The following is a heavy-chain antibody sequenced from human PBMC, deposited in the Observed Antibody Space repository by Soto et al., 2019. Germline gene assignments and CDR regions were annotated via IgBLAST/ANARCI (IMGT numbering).Heavy chain of an antibody. V-gene: IGHV3-11*06. CDR1: GFSFSDSY. J-gene: IGHJ6*02. D-gene: IGHD3-10*01. CDR3: ARDRGGYGPPDV. CDR2: ISGSSGYT. Sequence: QVQLVESGGGLFKPGGSLRLSCAASGFSFSDSYMSWVRQAPGKGLEWVAYISGSSGYTGYADSVKGRFTISRDNAKNSLYLQMNSLRVEDTAVYYCARDRGGYGPPDVWGQGTTVTVSS.